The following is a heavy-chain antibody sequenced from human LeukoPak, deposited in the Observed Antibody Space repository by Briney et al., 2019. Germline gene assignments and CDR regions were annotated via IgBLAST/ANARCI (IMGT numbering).Heavy chain of an antibody. J-gene: IGHJ3*02. Sequence: LETLSLTCTVSGGSISSSSYYWGWIRQPPGKGLEWIGSMYYSGSTYYNPSLKSRVTIFVDTSKNQFSLKLSSVTAADTAVYYCARPYCSSTSCYGAYDAFDIWGQGTMVTVSS. D-gene: IGHD2-2*01. CDR3: ARPYCSSTSCYGAYDAFDI. V-gene: IGHV4-39*01. CDR2: MYYSGST. CDR1: GGSISSSSYY.